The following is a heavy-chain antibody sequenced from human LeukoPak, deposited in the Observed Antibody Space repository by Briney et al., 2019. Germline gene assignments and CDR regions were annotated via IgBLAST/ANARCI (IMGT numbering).Heavy chain of an antibody. J-gene: IGHJ4*02. D-gene: IGHD2/OR15-2a*01. CDR2: ISGSGGST. V-gene: IGHV3-23*01. Sequence: GGSLRLSCAASGLTFSNYAMSWVRQAPGKGLEWVSAISGSGGSTYYADSVKGRLTISRDNSKNTLYLQMNSLRAEGTAIYYCAREGPRGNSQFDYWGQGTLVTVSS. CDR3: AREGPRGNSQFDY. CDR1: GLTFSNYA.